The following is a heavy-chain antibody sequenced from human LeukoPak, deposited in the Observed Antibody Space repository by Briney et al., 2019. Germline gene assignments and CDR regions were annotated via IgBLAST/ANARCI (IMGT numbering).Heavy chain of an antibody. Sequence: SVKVSCKASGGTFSSYSISWVRQAPGQGLEWMGRIIPIFGIANYAQKFQGRVTITAEKSTSTAYMELSSLRSEDTAVYYCAQKGDSSGYYYAFDYWGQGTLVTVSS. V-gene: IGHV1-69*02. D-gene: IGHD3-22*01. CDR3: AQKGDSSGYYYAFDY. CDR1: GGTFSSYS. J-gene: IGHJ4*02. CDR2: IIPIFGIA.